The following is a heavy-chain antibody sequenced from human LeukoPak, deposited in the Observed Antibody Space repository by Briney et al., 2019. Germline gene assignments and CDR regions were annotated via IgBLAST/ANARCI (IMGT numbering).Heavy chain of an antibody. CDR3: ARDPHGDYEGYFDY. CDR1: GYTFTSYG. Sequence: ASVKVSCKASGYTFTSYGISWVRQAPGQGLEWMGGISAYNGNTNYAQKLQGRVTMTTDTSTSTAYMELRSLRSDDTAVYYCARDPHGDYEGYFDYWGQGTLVTVSS. J-gene: IGHJ4*02. CDR2: ISAYNGNT. D-gene: IGHD4-17*01. V-gene: IGHV1-18*01.